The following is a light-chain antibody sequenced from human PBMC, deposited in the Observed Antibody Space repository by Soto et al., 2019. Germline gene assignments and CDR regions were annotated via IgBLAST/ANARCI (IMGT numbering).Light chain of an antibody. CDR1: QSINNY. CDR3: QQSYIAPYT. V-gene: IGKV1-39*01. Sequence: DIQMTQSPSSLSASVGDRVTITCRACQSINNYLNWYQQKPGKAPKLLIYAASRQSGVPSRFSGSRSGTDFTLTISGLQPEDVATYYCQQSYIAPYTFGQGTYLEIK. J-gene: IGKJ2*01. CDR2: AAS.